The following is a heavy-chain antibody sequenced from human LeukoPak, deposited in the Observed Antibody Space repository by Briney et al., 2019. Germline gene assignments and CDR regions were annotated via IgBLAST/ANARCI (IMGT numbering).Heavy chain of an antibody. V-gene: IGHV3-20*04. CDR1: GFTFDDYG. J-gene: IGHJ4*02. CDR2: INWNGGST. D-gene: IGHD2-2*01. Sequence: GGSLRLSCAASGFTFDDYGMSWVRQAPGKGLEWVSGINWNGGSTGYAYSVKGRFTISRDNAKNSLYLQMNSPRAEDTALYYCAREGGIVVVPAHFDYWGQGTLVTVSS. CDR3: AREGGIVVVPAHFDY.